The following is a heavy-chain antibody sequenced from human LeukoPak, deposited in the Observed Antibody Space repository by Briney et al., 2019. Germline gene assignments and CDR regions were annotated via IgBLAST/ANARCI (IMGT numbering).Heavy chain of an antibody. Sequence: GGSLRLSCAASGFTFSGSAMHWVRQASGKGLEWAGRIRNKANSYETAYAASVKGKFTISRDDSKNTAYLQMNSLKTEDTAVYYCTRPDYGDYDYWGQGTLVTVSS. D-gene: IGHD4-17*01. V-gene: IGHV3-73*01. CDR1: GFTFSGSA. J-gene: IGHJ4*02. CDR2: IRNKANSYET. CDR3: TRPDYGDYDY.